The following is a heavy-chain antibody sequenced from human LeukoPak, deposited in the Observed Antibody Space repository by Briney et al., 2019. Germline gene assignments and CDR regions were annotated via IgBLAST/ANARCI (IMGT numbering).Heavy chain of an antibody. V-gene: IGHV1-2*02. CDR1: GYTFTGCY. CDR2: INPNSGDT. Sequence: ASVKVSCKASGYTFTGCYMHWVRQAPGQGLEWMGWINPNSGDTNYAQKFQGRGTMTRDTSISTAYMELSRLRDDDTAVYYCARGYSSGWYYLHYWGQGTLVTVSS. CDR3: ARGYSSGWYYLHY. D-gene: IGHD6-19*01. J-gene: IGHJ4*02.